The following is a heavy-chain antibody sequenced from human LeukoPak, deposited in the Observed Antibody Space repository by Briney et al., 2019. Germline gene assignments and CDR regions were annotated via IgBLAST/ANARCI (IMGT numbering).Heavy chain of an antibody. CDR2: INPNTGGT. V-gene: IGHV1-2*02. J-gene: IGHJ5*02. CDR3: ARGVAAPLGRWFDP. Sequence: ASVKVSCKASGGTFSSYAISWVRQAPGQGLEWMGGINPNTGGTNYAQRFQGRVTMTRDTSISTAYMELSSLTSDDTAVYYCARGVAAPLGRWFDPWGQGTLVTVSS. CDR1: GGTFSSYA. D-gene: IGHD2-15*01.